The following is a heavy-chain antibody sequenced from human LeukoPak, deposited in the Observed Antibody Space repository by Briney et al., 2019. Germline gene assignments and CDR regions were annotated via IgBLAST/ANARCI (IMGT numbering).Heavy chain of an antibody. J-gene: IGHJ4*02. D-gene: IGHD5-12*01. CDR1: GYIFTGYY. CDR2: INPNSAGT. V-gene: IGHV1-2*02. CDR3: ARDRAVATIGGVDY. Sequence: GASVKVSCKASGYIFTGYYMHWVRQAPGQGLEWMGWINPNSAGTNYAQKFQGRVTMTRDTPISTAYMELSRLRSDDTAVYYCARDRAVATIGGVDYWGQGTLVTVSS.